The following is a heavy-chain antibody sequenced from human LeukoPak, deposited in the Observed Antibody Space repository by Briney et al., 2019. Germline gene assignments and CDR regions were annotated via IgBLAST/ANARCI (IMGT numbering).Heavy chain of an antibody. CDR1: SDSISNYY. Sequence: SETLSLTCTVSSDSISNYYWTWIRQPPGKGLEWIGYIYYSGNTNYNPSLKSRVTMSVDTSKNQFSLKLSSVTAADTAVYYCARSASQEKRYYFDYWGQGTLVTVSS. CDR3: ARSASQEKRYYFDY. V-gene: IGHV4-59*12. J-gene: IGHJ4*02. CDR2: IYYSGNT.